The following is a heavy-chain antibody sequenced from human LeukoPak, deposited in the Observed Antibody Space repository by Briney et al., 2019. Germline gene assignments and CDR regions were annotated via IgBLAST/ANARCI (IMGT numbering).Heavy chain of an antibody. CDR2: IRYDVSNK. J-gene: IGHJ6*03. CDR1: GFTFSSYG. Sequence: PGRSLTPSCAASGFTFSSYGMHWVRQDPGKWLEWVAFIRYDVSNKYYADSVKGRLTISRDKSKNTLYLQMNRLRAEDTAVYYCAKDGPQYCSSTSCYMDVWGKGTTVTVSS. D-gene: IGHD2-2*01. V-gene: IGHV3-30*02. CDR3: AKDGPQYCSSTSCYMDV.